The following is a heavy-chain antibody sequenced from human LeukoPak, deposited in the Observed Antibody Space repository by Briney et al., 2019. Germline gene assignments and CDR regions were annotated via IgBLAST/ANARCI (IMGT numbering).Heavy chain of an antibody. J-gene: IGHJ3*02. CDR3: ARKAAAGPPAPVDAFDI. V-gene: IGHV3-33*08. D-gene: IGHD6-13*01. CDR2: IWYDGSNK. Sequence: GGSLRLSCAAYGFPFSTYAMSWVRQAPGKGLEWVAVIWYDGSNKYYADSVKGRFTISRDNSKNTLYLQMNSLRAEDTAVYYCARKAAAGPPAPVDAFDIWGQGTMVTVSS. CDR1: GFPFSTYA.